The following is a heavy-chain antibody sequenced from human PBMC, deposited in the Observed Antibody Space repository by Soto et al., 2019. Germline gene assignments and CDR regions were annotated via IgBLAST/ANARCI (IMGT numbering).Heavy chain of an antibody. Sequence: PSETLSLTCTVSGGSISSSSYYWGWIRQPPGKGLEWIGSIYYSGSTYYNPSLKSRVTISVDTSKNQFSLKLSSVTAADTAVYYCARHLIAAAGIEGSGYFDDWGKGTLVTVSS. CDR2: IYYSGST. J-gene: IGHJ4*02. D-gene: IGHD6-13*01. CDR3: ARHLIAAAGIEGSGYFDD. V-gene: IGHV4-39*01. CDR1: GGSISSSSYY.